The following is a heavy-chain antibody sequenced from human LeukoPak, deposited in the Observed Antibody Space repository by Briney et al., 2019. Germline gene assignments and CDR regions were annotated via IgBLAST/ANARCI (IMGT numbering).Heavy chain of an antibody. J-gene: IGHJ4*02. V-gene: IGHV3-7*05. Sequence: GGSLRLSCAASGFTFSNYWMSWVRQAPGKGLEWVANIKQDGSEKYYVDSVKGRFTISRDNAKNSLYLQMNSLRAEDTAVYYCATYPAVRPHRPLDYWGQGTLVTVSS. D-gene: IGHD2-2*01. CDR1: GFTFSNYW. CDR3: ATYPAVRPHRPLDY. CDR2: IKQDGSEK.